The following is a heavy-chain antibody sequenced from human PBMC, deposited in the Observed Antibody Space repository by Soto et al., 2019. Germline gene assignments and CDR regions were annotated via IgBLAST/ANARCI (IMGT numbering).Heavy chain of an antibody. CDR3: ARDRLTYYYDSGGFPSDKDRYGMDV. V-gene: IGHV1-2*04. CDR1: GYTFTGYY. CDR2: INPNSGGT. D-gene: IGHD3-22*01. Sequence: ASVKVSCKASGYTFTGYYMHWVRQAPGQGLEWMGWINPNSGGTNYAQKFQGWVTMTRDTSISTAYMELSRLRSDDTAVYYCARDRLTYYYDSGGFPSDKDRYGMDVWGQGTTVTVSS. J-gene: IGHJ6*02.